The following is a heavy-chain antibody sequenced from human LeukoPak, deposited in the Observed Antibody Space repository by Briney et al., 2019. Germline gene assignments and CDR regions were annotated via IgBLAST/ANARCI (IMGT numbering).Heavy chain of an antibody. V-gene: IGHV3-21*01. CDR3: ARVPHCSSTSCSSDY. D-gene: IGHD2-2*01. CDR2: ISSSSSYI. J-gene: IGHJ4*02. CDR1: GFTFSSYS. Sequence: GGSLRLSCAASGFTFSSYSMNWVRQAPGKGLEWVSSISSSSSYIYYADSVKGRFTISRDNAKNSLYLQMNSLRAEDTAVYYCARVPHCSSTSCSSDYWGQGTLVTVSS.